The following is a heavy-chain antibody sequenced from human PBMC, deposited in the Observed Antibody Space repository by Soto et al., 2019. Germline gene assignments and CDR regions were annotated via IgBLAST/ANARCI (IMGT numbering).Heavy chain of an antibody. Sequence: QVQLVQSGAEVKKPGASVKVSCKASGYTFTSYGISWVRQAPGQGLEWMGWISAYNGNTNYAQKLQGRVTMTTDTATSTAYMELRSLRSDDTAVYYCARFLTGSVRWLQLPNYYYYGMDVWGQGTTVTVSS. CDR2: ISAYNGNT. CDR3: ARFLTGSVRWLQLPNYYYYGMDV. D-gene: IGHD5-12*01. CDR1: GYTFTSYG. V-gene: IGHV1-18*01. J-gene: IGHJ6*02.